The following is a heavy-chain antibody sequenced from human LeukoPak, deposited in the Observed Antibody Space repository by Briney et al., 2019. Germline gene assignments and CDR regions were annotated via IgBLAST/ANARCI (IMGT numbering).Heavy chain of an antibody. D-gene: IGHD6-13*01. CDR2: IIPIFGTA. Sequence: SVKVSCKASGGTFSSYAISWVRQAPGQGLEWMGGIIPIFGTANYAQKFQGRVTITTDESTSTAYMELSSLRSEDTAVYYCARETPLDDSSSWYPHWFNPWGQGTLVTVSS. CDR1: GGTFSSYA. J-gene: IGHJ5*02. V-gene: IGHV1-69*05. CDR3: ARETPLDDSSSWYPHWFNP.